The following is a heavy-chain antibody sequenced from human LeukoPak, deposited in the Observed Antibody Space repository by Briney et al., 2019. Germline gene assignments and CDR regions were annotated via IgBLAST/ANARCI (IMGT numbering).Heavy chain of an antibody. V-gene: IGHV3-30-3*01. Sequence: SGGSLRLSCEASGITFSRAWMTWVRQAPGKGLEWVAVISYDGSNKYYADSVKGRFTISRDNSKSTLYLQMNSLRPEDTAVYYCARDRGSSSWDTFDYWGQGTLVTVSS. D-gene: IGHD6-13*01. CDR3: ARDRGSSSWDTFDY. CDR2: ISYDGSNK. J-gene: IGHJ4*02. CDR1: GITFSRAW.